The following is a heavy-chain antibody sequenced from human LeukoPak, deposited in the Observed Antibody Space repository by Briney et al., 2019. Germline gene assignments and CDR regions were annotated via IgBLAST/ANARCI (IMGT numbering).Heavy chain of an antibody. CDR3: ARDKQHSYGRYFDH. J-gene: IGHJ4*02. CDR1: GGSISTYH. V-gene: IGHV4-59*01. CDR2: MQSSGNS. D-gene: IGHD5-18*01. Sequence: SETVSLTCSVSGGSISTYHWNWIRKSPGKGLEWIGYMQSSGNSNYNPSLRSRVTMSVDTSKNQVALMLSSVTAADTAVYYCARDKQHSYGRYFDHWGQGALVTVSS.